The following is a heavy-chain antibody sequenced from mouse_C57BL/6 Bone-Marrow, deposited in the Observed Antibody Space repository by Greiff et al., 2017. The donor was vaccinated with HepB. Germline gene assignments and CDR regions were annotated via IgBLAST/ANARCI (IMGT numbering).Heavy chain of an antibody. J-gene: IGHJ4*01. CDR2: ISSGSSTI. CDR1: GFTFSDYG. CDR3: ARLITTPYYAMDY. D-gene: IGHD2-4*01. Sequence: EVQVVESGGGLVKPGGSLKLSCAASGFTFSDYGMHWIRQAPEKGLEWVAYISSGSSTIYYADTVKGRFTISRDNAKNTLFLQMTSLRSEDTAMYYCARLITTPYYAMDYWGQGTSVTVSS. V-gene: IGHV5-17*01.